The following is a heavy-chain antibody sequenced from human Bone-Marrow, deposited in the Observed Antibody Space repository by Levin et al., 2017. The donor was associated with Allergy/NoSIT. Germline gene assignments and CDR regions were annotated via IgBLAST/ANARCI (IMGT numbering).Heavy chain of an antibody. J-gene: IGHJ4*02. CDR2: ISQYSEHS. Sequence: LSLTCVTSGFRFSTYTMNWVRQVPGKGLEWVSSISQYSEHSFYADSVKGRFTISRDNAKKSLYLEMNRVRADDTGVYYCTTDGVSYYNNWGQGTQVTVSS. CDR3: TTDGVSYYNN. CDR1: GFRFSTYT. V-gene: IGHV3-21*01. D-gene: IGHD1-26*01.